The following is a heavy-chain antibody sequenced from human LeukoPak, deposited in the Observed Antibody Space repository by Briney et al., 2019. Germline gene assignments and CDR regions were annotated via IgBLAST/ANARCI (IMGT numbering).Heavy chain of an antibody. CDR2: VTGRGDDT. J-gene: IGHJ4*02. D-gene: IGHD2-21*02. CDR1: GFTLRRYT. V-gene: IGHV3-23*01. Sequence: GGSLGLSCTASGFTLRRYTMSWGRDTPGGGMEWVSDVTGRGDDTDSADSVKGRFTVSRDNSRNTLYLQMNSLRVEDTAVYYCAKSSGDWPSPFDYWGQGTLVTVSS. CDR3: AKSSGDWPSPFDY.